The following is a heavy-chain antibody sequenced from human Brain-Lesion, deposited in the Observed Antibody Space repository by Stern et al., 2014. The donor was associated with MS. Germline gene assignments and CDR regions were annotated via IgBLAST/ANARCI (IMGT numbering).Heavy chain of an antibody. V-gene: IGHV3-74*02. J-gene: IGHJ4*02. CDR3: ARGVGDY. D-gene: IGHD3-16*01. Sequence: EVQLEESGGGLVQPGGSLRLSCAASGFNFSSYWMHWVRQFPEKGLFWVSQINRDGSDTSYADSVKGRFSISRDNIRNMLYLRMTSLRADDTAVYYCARGVGDYWGQGARVTVSS. CDR1: GFNFSSYW. CDR2: INRDGSDT.